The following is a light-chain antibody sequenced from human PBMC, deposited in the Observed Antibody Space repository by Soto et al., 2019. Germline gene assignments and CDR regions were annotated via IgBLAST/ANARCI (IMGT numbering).Light chain of an antibody. CDR3: SSYAGSNKFL. Sequence: QSALTQPPSASGSPGQSVTISCTGTSSDVGDYNYVSWYQQHPGKAPKLMIYEVSKRPSGVPDRFSGSKSGNTASLTVSGLQAEYEADYYCSSYAGSNKFLFGGGTKLTVL. CDR1: SSDVGDYNY. V-gene: IGLV2-8*01. CDR2: EVS. J-gene: IGLJ2*01.